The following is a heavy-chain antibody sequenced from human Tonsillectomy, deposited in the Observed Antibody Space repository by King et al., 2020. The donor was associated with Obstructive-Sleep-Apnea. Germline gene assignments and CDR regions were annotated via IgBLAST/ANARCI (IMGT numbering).Heavy chain of an antibody. Sequence: QLQESGPGLVKPSETLSLTCTVSGGSISSYYWSWIRQPPGKGLEWVGYIYYSGVTNTNPSLKSRVTISVETSKNQFSLKLSSVTAADTAVYYCARHSMDAFDIWGQGTMVTVSS. CDR1: GGSISSYY. V-gene: IGHV4-59*08. D-gene: IGHD2/OR15-2a*01. CDR2: IYYSGVT. CDR3: ARHSMDAFDI. J-gene: IGHJ3*02.